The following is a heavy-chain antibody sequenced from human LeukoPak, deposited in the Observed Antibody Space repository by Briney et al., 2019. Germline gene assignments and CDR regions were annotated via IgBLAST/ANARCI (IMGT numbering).Heavy chain of an antibody. Sequence: PSETLSLTCTVSGDSISSAHYLWSWIRQLPGKGPEWIGYVSRTGTTSYNPSLRSRITISVDTSQNQFSLKLNSVTAPDTAVYSCAWAAQSGVYTELFKFWGQGALVNVSS. CDR2: VSRTGTT. J-gene: IGHJ4*02. V-gene: IGHV4-30-4*03. CDR1: GDSISSAHYL. CDR3: AWAAQSGVYTELFKF. D-gene: IGHD5/OR15-5a*01.